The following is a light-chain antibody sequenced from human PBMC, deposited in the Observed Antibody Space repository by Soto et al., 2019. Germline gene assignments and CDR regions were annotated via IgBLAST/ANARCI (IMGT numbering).Light chain of an antibody. V-gene: IGKV3-15*01. CDR2: GAS. J-gene: IGKJ1*01. CDR1: QSVRSN. Sequence: EIVLTQSPATLSLSPGERATLSCRASQSVRSNLAWYQQKPGQAPRLLIYGASARATGIPDRFSGSGSGTEFTLTISSLQSEDFAVYYCQQYGSSGTFGQGTKVDI. CDR3: QQYGSSGT.